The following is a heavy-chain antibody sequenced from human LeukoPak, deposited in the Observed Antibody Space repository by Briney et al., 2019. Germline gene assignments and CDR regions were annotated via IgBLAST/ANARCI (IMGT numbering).Heavy chain of an antibody. J-gene: IGHJ4*02. CDR2: MYYSGST. CDR1: GGSITGSSYY. V-gene: IGHV4-39*01. CDR3: ARQYYDNTGYYYFDY. D-gene: IGHD3-22*01. Sequence: SETLSLTCTVSGGSITGSSYYSGWIRQPPGKGLEWLGSMYYSGSTYYNPSLKSRLTISVDTSKNPFSLKLTSVTAADTAVYYCARQYYDNTGYYYFDYWGQGTLVTVSS.